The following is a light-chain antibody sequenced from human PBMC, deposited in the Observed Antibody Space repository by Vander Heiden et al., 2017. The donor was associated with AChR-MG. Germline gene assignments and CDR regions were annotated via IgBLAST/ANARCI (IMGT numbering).Light chain of an antibody. CDR1: RSMSTW. V-gene: IGKV1D-12*01. CDR2: AAS. J-gene: IGKJ3*01. Sequence: EIQMTQSPSSVSASLGDRVTITCRASRSMSTWLAWYRQKPGKAPELLIYAASRLHSGVPSRFSGSGAGTHFTLTISNLQPEDFATYYCQQTNTFPLTFGPGTKVEI. CDR3: QQTNTFPLT.